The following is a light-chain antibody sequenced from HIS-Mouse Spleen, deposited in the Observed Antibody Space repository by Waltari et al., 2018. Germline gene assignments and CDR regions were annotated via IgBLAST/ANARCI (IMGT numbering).Light chain of an antibody. CDR1: QGISSY. CDR3: QQYYSYPLT. CDR2: AAS. Sequence: IRMTQSPSSFSASTGDRVTIPCRASQGISSYLAWYQQKPGKAPKLLIYAASTLQSGVPSRFSGSGSGTDFTLTISCLQSEDFATYYCQQYYSYPLTFGPGTKVDIK. V-gene: IGKV1-8*01. J-gene: IGKJ3*01.